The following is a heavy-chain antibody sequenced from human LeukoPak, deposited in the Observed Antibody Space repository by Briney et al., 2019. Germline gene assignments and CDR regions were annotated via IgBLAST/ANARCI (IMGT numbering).Heavy chain of an antibody. Sequence: GESLQISCKGSGYSFTSYWIGWVRQMPGKGLEWMGIIYPGDSDTRYSPSFQGQVTISADKSISTAYLQWSSLKASDTAMYYCARHIRTGSSSSRGYYYYYMDVWGKGTTVTVSS. CDR3: ARHIRTGSSSSRGYYYYYMDV. J-gene: IGHJ6*03. V-gene: IGHV5-51*01. D-gene: IGHD6-6*01. CDR2: IYPGDSDT. CDR1: GYSFTSYW.